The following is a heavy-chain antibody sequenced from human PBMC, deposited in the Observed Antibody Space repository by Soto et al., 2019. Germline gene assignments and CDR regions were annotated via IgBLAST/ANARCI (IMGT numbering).Heavy chain of an antibody. V-gene: IGHV4-39*01. CDR1: GESISSSSYY. J-gene: IGHJ4*01. Sequence: SETLSLTCIVSGESISSSSYYWGWIRQPPGKGLEWIGSIYYSGRTYYNPSFKSRVTISIDTSKNQFSLKLSSVTATDTAVYYCARQPTPVVPQAYLDHCGHGALVTVSS. CDR2: IYYSGRT. CDR3: ARQPTPVVPQAYLDH. D-gene: IGHD2-21*01.